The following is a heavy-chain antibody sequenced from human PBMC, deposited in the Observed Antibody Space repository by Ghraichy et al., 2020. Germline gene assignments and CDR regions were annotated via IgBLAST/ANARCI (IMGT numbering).Heavy chain of an antibody. CDR2: MNPNSGGT. J-gene: IGHJ4*02. Sequence: ASVKVSCKASGYTFTDYYMHWVQQAPGQGLEWMGLMNPNSGGTTYAQKFQGRVTMTRDTSISTAYMELSRLTSDDTALYYCSRDVSGSYDYWCQGTLVTVSS. V-gene: IGHV1-2*02. D-gene: IGHD1-26*01. CDR1: GYTFTDYY. CDR3: SRDVSGSYDY.